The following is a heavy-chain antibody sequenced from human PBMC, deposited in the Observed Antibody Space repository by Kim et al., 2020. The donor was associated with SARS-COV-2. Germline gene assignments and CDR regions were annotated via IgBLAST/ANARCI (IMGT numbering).Heavy chain of an antibody. Sequence: SVKVSCKASGGTFSSYAISWVRQAPGQGLEWMGRIIPILGIANYAQKFQGRVTITADKSTSTAYMELSSLRSEDTAVYYCARDSLQIFGVVINPRGGMDVWGQGTTVTVSS. D-gene: IGHD3-3*01. CDR2: IIPILGIA. J-gene: IGHJ6*02. CDR1: GGTFSSYA. CDR3: ARDSLQIFGVVINPRGGMDV. V-gene: IGHV1-69*04.